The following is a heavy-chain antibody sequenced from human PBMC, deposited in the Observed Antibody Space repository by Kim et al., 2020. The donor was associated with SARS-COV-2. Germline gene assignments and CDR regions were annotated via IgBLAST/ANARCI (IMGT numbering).Heavy chain of an antibody. CDR3: AADGDGDYGHYYYYGMDV. CDR1: GFTFTSSA. V-gene: IGHV1-58*02. Sequence: SVKVSCKASGFTFTSSAMQWVRQARGQRLEWIGWIVVGSGNTNYAQKFQERVTITRDMSTSTAYMELSSLRSEDTAVYYCAADGDGDYGHYYYYGMDVWGQGTTVTVSS. J-gene: IGHJ6*02. D-gene: IGHD4-17*01. CDR2: IVVGSGNT.